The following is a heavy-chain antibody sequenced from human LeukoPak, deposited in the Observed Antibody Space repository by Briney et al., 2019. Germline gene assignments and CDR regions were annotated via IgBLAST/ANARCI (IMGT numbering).Heavy chain of an antibody. CDR1: GYTFTGYY. CDR2: INPNSGGT. V-gene: IGHV1-2*02. CDR3: ARDLNPQPGDYPDDY. D-gene: IGHD3-16*01. Sequence: ASVKVSCKASGYTFTGYYMHWVRQAPGQGLEWMGWINPNSGGTNYAQKFQGRVTMTRDTSISTAYMELSRLRSDDTAVYYCARDLNPQPGDYPDDYWGEVALVTVAS. J-gene: IGHJ4*02.